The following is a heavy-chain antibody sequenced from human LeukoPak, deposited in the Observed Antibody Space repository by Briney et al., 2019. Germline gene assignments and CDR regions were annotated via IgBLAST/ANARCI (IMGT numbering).Heavy chain of an antibody. CDR2: VDPKDGET. J-gene: IGHJ4*02. V-gene: IGHV1-69-2*01. D-gene: IGHD3-3*01. Sequence: ASVKISCKASGYTFDDNYMHWVQQAPGKGPEWMGFVDPKDGETVYAEKFQDRVTLSAGASIDTAYMELSSLTSEDTAMYYCTTTNVGNSPRDYWGQGTLVTVSS. CDR3: TTTNVGNSPRDY. CDR1: GYTFDDNY.